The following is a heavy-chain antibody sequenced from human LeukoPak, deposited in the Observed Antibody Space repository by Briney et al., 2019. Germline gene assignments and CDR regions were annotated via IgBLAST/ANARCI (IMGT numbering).Heavy chain of an antibody. D-gene: IGHD3/OR15-3a*01. CDR2: TSVSI. V-gene: IGHV4-59*11. Sequence: SETLSLTCAVSGASISSHYWSWIRQPPGKGLEWIGYTSVSISHNPSLKSRVAVSVDPSQNQVSLSLTSVTAADTAVYYCARVLAIFGLDTTDFYMDVWGKGTTVTVSS. J-gene: IGHJ6*03. CDR1: GASISSHY. CDR3: ARVLAIFGLDTTDFYMDV.